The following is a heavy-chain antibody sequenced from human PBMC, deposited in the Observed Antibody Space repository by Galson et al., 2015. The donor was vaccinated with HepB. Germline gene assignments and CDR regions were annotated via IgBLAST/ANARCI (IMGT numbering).Heavy chain of an antibody. D-gene: IGHD6-13*01. CDR3: GRDLFAVAADEPSLMAY. Sequence: SVKVSCKASGYPFSSYGYTWVRQAPGQGLEWRGWISAYNGKTNYTQQFQGRVTMTTDTSTKTAYMELRRLRSDDTAVYYCGRDLFAVAADEPSLMAYLGQGTPVTVSS. V-gene: IGHV1-18*01. J-gene: IGHJ4*02. CDR2: ISAYNGKT. CDR1: GYPFSSYG.